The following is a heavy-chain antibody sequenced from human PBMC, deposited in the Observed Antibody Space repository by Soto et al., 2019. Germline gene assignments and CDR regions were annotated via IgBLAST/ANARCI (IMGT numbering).Heavy chain of an antibody. CDR3: ARDPPRAGDYEGELDY. D-gene: IGHD4-17*01. Sequence: ASLKVSCTASAGTFPSYTISWVRQAPGQGLEWMGRIIPILGIANYAQKFQGRVTITADKSTSTAYMELSSLRSEDTAVYYCARDPPRAGDYEGELDYWGQGTLVTVSS. CDR1: AGTFPSYT. V-gene: IGHV1-69*04. J-gene: IGHJ4*02. CDR2: IIPILGIA.